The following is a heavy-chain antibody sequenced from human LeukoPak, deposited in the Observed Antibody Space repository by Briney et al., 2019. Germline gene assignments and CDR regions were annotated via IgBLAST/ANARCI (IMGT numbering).Heavy chain of an antibody. CDR1: GFTFDDYA. V-gene: IGHV3-9*01. Sequence: GRSLRLSCAATGFTFDDYAMHWVRQAPGKGLEWVSGISWNSGSIGYADSVKGRFTISRDNAKNSLYLQMNSLRAEDTALYYCAKALFSSGWYGVGYWGQGTLVTVSS. CDR2: ISWNSGSI. CDR3: AKALFSSGWYGVGY. J-gene: IGHJ4*02. D-gene: IGHD6-19*01.